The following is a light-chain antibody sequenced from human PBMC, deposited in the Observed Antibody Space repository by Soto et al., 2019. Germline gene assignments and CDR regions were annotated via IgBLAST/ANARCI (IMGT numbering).Light chain of an antibody. V-gene: IGLV1-47*01. CDR1: ISNIGNNY. J-gene: IGLJ1*01. CDR3: AEWDDTVRSYV. CDR2: RND. Sequence: QSVLTQPSSVSGTPGQGVTISCSGSISNIGNNYVYWFQQLPGTAPKVLSNRNDQRPSGVPDRFSGSKSGTSASLAISGLRSEDEAAYYCAEWDDTVRSYVFGTGTKLTVL.